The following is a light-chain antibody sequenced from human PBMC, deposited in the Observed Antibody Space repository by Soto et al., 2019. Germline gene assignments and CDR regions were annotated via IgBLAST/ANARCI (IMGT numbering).Light chain of an antibody. CDR3: QQYGISQNT. J-gene: IGKJ2*01. CDR1: QSVSSGY. CDR2: GAS. Sequence: ETVMTQSPGTLSLSPGERATLSCMASQSVSSGYLAWYQQKPGQAPRLLIFGASNRATGIPDRFTGSGSGTDFTHTISRLEPEDFAVSYCQQYGISQNTFGQGTKLEIK. V-gene: IGKV3-20*01.